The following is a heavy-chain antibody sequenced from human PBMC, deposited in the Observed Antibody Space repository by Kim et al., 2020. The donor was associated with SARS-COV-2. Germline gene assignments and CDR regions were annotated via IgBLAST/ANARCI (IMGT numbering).Heavy chain of an antibody. CDR1: GFTVSSNY. D-gene: IGHD1-26*01. CDR2: IYSGGST. CDR3: ASVSGSYLSAAMAV. Sequence: GGSLRLSCAASGFTVSSNYMSWVRQAPGKGLEWVSVIYSGGSTYYADSVKGRFTISRDNSKNTLYLQMNSLRAEDTAVYYCASVSGSYLSAAMAVWGQGTTFTVSS. J-gene: IGHJ6*02. V-gene: IGHV3-66*01.